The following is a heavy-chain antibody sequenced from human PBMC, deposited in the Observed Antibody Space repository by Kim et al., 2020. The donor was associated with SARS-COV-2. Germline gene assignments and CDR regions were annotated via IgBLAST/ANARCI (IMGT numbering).Heavy chain of an antibody. CDR2: INHSGST. CDR3: ARFICSSTSCWGPQNWYFDL. D-gene: IGHD2-2*01. CDR1: GGSFSGYY. Sequence: SETLSLTCAVYGGSFSGYYWSWIRQPPGKGLEWIGEINHSGSTNYNPSLKSRVTISVDTSKNQFSLKLSSVTAADTAVYYCARFICSSTSCWGPQNWYFDLWGRGTLVTVSS. J-gene: IGHJ2*01. V-gene: IGHV4-34*01.